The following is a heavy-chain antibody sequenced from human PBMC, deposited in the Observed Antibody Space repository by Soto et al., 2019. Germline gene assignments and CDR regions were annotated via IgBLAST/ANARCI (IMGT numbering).Heavy chain of an antibody. CDR1: SGSISSSNW. V-gene: IGHV4-4*02. Sequence: SETLSLTCAVSSGSISSSNWWSWVRQPPGKGLEWIGEIYHSGSTNYNPSLKSRVTISVDKSKNQFSLKLSSVTAADTAVYYCARGPVGGDISTTGTTYMDVWGKGTTVTVSS. D-gene: IGHD1-1*01. J-gene: IGHJ6*03. CDR2: IYHSGST. CDR3: ARGPVGGDISTTGTTYMDV.